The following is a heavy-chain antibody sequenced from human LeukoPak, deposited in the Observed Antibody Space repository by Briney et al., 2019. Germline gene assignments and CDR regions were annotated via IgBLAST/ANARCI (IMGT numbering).Heavy chain of an antibody. J-gene: IGHJ5*02. D-gene: IGHD2-21*01. V-gene: IGHV3-53*04. CDR2: IYSGGST. CDR3: ARDLHSCSGGECYEYKWFDP. CDR1: GFTVNSNY. Sequence: PGGSLRLSCGASGFTVNSNYMAWVRQAPGKGLEWVALIYSGGSTHYSDSVRGRFTISRHTSNNTLYLQMRSLRPDDTAVYYCARDLHSCSGGECYEYKWFDPWGQGTLVTVSS.